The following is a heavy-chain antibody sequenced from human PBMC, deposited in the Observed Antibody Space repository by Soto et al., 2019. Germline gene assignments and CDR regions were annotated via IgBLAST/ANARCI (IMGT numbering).Heavy chain of an antibody. D-gene: IGHD5-12*01. CDR1: GFTFSSYG. Sequence: QVQLVESGGGVVQPGRSLRLSCAASGFTFSSYGMHWVRQAPGKGLEWVAVISYDGSNKYYADSVKGRFTISRDNSKNTLYMQMNSLRAEDTAVYYCAKDKLSITSGYDYCGFTLDYWGQGTLVTVSS. CDR3: AKDKLSITSGYDYCGFTLDY. J-gene: IGHJ4*02. V-gene: IGHV3-30*18. CDR2: ISYDGSNK.